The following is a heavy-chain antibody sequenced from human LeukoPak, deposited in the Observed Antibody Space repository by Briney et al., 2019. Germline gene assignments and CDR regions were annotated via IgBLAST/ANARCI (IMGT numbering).Heavy chain of an antibody. V-gene: IGHV3-23*01. CDR1: GITFNSHA. Sequence: PGGSLRLSCAASGITFNSHAMTWVRQAPGKGLEWVASIKNDGTTTDYADSAKGRFTISRDNSKSTLYLQMNSLRGDDTAVYYCAKAYHDSGCLIDYWGQGTLVTVSS. J-gene: IGHJ4*02. CDR3: AKAYHDSGCLIDY. CDR2: IKNDGTTT. D-gene: IGHD6-19*01.